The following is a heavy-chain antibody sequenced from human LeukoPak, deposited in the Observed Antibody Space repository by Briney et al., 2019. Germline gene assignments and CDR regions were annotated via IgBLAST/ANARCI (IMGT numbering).Heavy chain of an antibody. CDR2: IYTSGST. CDR1: GGSISSSSYY. J-gene: IGHJ4*02. V-gene: IGHV4-61*02. D-gene: IGHD6-6*01. Sequence: PSETLSLTCTVSGGSISSSSYYWSWIRQPAGKGLEWIGRIYTSGSTNYNPSLKSRVTISVDTSKNQFSLKLSSVTAADTAVYYCARDRGRIAATSFFDYWGQGTLVTVSS. CDR3: ARDRGRIAATSFFDY.